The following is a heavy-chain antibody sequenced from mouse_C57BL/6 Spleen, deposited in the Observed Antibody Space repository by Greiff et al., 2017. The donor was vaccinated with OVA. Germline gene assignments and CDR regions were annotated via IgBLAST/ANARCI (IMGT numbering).Heavy chain of an antibody. CDR1: GYTFTSYW. Sequence: QVQLQQPGAELVKPGASVKLSCKASGYTFTSYWMHWVKQRPGQGLEWIGMIHPNSGSTNYNEKSKSKATLTVDKSSSTAYMQLSSLTSEDSAVYYCARYRALGYDMDYWGQGTSVTVSS. CDR2: IHPNSGST. CDR3: ARYRALGYDMDY. V-gene: IGHV1-64*01. J-gene: IGHJ4*01. D-gene: IGHD3-1*01.